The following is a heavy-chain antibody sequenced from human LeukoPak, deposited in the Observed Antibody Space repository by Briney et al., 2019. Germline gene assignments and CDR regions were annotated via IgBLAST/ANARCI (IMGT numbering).Heavy chain of an antibody. Sequence: KPSETLSLTCTVSGGSISSYYWSRIRQPPGKGLEWIGYIYYSGSTNYNPSLKSRVTISVDTSKNQFSLKLSSVTAADTAVYYCARGPSLSPGELSLPDAFDIWGQGTMVTVSS. D-gene: IGHD3-16*02. CDR2: IYYSGST. CDR1: GGSISSYY. CDR3: ARGPSLSPGELSLPDAFDI. J-gene: IGHJ3*02. V-gene: IGHV4-59*01.